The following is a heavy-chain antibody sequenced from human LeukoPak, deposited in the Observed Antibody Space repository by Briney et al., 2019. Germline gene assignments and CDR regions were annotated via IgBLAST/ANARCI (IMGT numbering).Heavy chain of an antibody. CDR2: INPNSGGT. D-gene: IGHD3-9*01. CDR1: GYTFTGYY. J-gene: IGHJ6*02. CDR3: ARDLPGQIDRYYYGMDV. Sequence: ASVKVSCKASGYTFTGYYMHWVRQAPGQGLEWMGWINPNSGGTNYAQKFQGRVTMTRDTSISTAYMELSRLRSDDTAVYYCARDLPGQIDRYYYGMDVWGQGTTVTVSS. V-gene: IGHV1-2*02.